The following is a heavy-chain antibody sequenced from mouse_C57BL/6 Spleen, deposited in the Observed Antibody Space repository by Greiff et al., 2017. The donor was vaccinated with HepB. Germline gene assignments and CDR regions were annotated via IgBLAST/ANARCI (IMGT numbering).Heavy chain of an antibody. Sequence: VQLQQPGAELVRPGSSVKLSCKASGYTFTSYWMHWVKQRPLQGLEWIGNIDPSDSETHYNQKFKDKATLTVDKSSSTAYMQLSSLTSEDSAVYYCARGGIITTVVATRYFDYWGQGTTLTVSS. CDR2: IDPSDSET. D-gene: IGHD1-1*01. CDR1: GYTFTSYW. V-gene: IGHV1-52*01. CDR3: ARGGIITTVVATRYFDY. J-gene: IGHJ2*01.